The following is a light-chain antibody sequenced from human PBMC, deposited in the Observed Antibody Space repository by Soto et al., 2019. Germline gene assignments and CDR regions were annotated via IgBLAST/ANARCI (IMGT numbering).Light chain of an antibody. CDR2: SDT. Sequence: QSVLTQPPSASGTPGQTITISCSGSMSNTEVHSVHWYQQLTGTAPKLLIYSDTQRPSGVPDRFSGSKSGTSAYLGISGLRSEDEAEYFCAAWDDSLSGLVFGGGTKVTVL. J-gene: IGLJ3*02. CDR1: MSNTEVHS. CDR3: AAWDDSLSGLV. V-gene: IGLV1-47*02.